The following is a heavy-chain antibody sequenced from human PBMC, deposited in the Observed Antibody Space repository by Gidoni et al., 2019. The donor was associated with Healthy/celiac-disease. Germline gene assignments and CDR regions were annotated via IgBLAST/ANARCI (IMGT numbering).Heavy chain of an antibody. J-gene: IGHJ4*02. D-gene: IGHD3-10*01. CDR2: INHSGST. CDR1: GGSFSGYY. V-gene: IGHV4-34*01. Sequence: VQLQQCGAGLLKPSDTLCLTCAVYGGSFSGYYWSWIRQPPGKGLEWIGEINHSGSTNYNPSLKSRVTISVDTSKNQFSLKLSSVTAADTAVYYCARGRDYGYWGQGTLVTVSS. CDR3: ARGRDYGY.